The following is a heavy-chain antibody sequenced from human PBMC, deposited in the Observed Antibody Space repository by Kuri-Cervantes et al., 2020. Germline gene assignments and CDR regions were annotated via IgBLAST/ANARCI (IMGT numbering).Heavy chain of an antibody. D-gene: IGHD2-2*01. CDR2: INHSGST. CDR1: GGSFSGYY. Sequence: GSLRLSCAVYGGSFSGYYWSWIRQPPGKGLEWIGEINHSGSTNYNPSLKSRVTISVDTSKNQFSLKLSSVTAADTAVYYWARGWDIVVVPAHPYYGMDVWGQGTTVTVSS. J-gene: IGHJ6*02. V-gene: IGHV4-34*01. CDR3: ARGWDIVVVPAHPYYGMDV.